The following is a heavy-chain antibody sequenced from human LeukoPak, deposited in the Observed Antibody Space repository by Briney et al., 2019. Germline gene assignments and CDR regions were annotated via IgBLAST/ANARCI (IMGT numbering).Heavy chain of an antibody. V-gene: IGHV3-21*01. CDR1: GFTFSSYS. Sequence: PGGSLRLSCVASGFTFSSYSMNWVRQAPGKGLEWVSCIGSSSNYIYYGNSVKGRFTISRDNAKNSLYLQMNSLRAEDTAVYYCARDYYDSSGYYLKYFQHWGQGTLVTVSS. CDR2: IGSSSNYI. CDR3: ARDYYDSSGYYLKYFQH. J-gene: IGHJ1*01. D-gene: IGHD3-22*01.